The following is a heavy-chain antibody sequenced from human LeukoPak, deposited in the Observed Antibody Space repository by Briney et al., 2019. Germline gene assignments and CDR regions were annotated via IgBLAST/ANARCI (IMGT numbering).Heavy chain of an antibody. CDR2: TYYRSKWYN. D-gene: IGHD3-22*01. CDR1: GDSVSSNSAA. V-gene: IGHV6-1*01. J-gene: IGHJ3*02. Sequence: SQTLSLTCAISGDSVSSNSAAWNWIRQSPSRGLEWLGRTYYRSKWYNDYAVSVKSRITINPDTSKNQFSLQLSSVTAADTAVYYCATEALGYYYDSSGPDPLDAFDIWGQGTMVTVSS. CDR3: ATEALGYYYDSSGPDPLDAFDI.